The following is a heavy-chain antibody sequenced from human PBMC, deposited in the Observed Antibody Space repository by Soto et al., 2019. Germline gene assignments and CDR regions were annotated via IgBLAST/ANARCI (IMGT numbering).Heavy chain of an antibody. Sequence: QVQLVQSGAAVKKPGSSVKVSCKASGGTFSSYAISWVRQAPGQGLEWLGGIIPIFGTAKYAQKFQGRVTITADHSTSPAYMERSNLRSEAAAVYYCARGGASCCYPPLDYWGQGTLVTVSS. D-gene: IGHD2-2*01. CDR1: GGTFSSYA. V-gene: IGHV1-69*01. J-gene: IGHJ4*02. CDR3: ARGGASCCYPPLDY. CDR2: IIPIFGTA.